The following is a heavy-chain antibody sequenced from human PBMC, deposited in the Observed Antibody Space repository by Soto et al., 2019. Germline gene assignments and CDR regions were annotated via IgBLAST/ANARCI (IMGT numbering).Heavy chain of an antibody. V-gene: IGHV5-51*01. D-gene: IGHD2-2*02. Sequence: PGESLKISCQGSGYSFTIYWIGWVRQMPGKGLEWMGIIYPGDSDTRYSPSFQGQVTISADKSISTAYLQWSSLKASDTAMYYCARGGIVVVPAAIRTYYYYYGMDVWGQGTTVTV. CDR2: IYPGDSDT. J-gene: IGHJ6*02. CDR1: GYSFTIYW. CDR3: ARGGIVVVPAAIRTYYYYYGMDV.